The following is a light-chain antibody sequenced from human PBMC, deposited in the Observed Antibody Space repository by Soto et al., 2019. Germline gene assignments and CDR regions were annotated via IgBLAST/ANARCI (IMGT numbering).Light chain of an antibody. Sequence: DIVMTQSPDSLAVSLGERATINCKSSQSVLYSSNNKNYLAWYQQKPGQPPKLLIYWASTRESGVPDRFSGSGSVTYFTLTISSLQAEAVAVYYCQQYYRPWTFGQGTKVEIK. CDR1: QSVLYSSNNKNY. CDR2: WAS. V-gene: IGKV4-1*01. CDR3: QQYYRPWT. J-gene: IGKJ1*01.